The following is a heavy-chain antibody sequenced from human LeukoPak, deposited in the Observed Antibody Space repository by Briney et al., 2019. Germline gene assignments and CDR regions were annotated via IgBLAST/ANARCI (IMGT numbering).Heavy chain of an antibody. CDR2: IKQDGSEK. J-gene: IGHJ4*02. V-gene: IGHV3-7*01. Sequence: TGGSLRLSCAASGFTFSSHWMSWVRQAPGKGLEWVANIKQDGSEKYYVDSVKGRFTISRDNAKNSLYLQMNSLRAEDTAVYYCARGTFLAFDYWGQGTLVTVSS. D-gene: IGHD3-3*01. CDR3: ARGTFLAFDY. CDR1: GFTFSSHW.